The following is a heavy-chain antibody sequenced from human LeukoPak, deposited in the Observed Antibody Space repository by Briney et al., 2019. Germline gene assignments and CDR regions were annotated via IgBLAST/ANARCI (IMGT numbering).Heavy chain of an antibody. V-gene: IGHV4-30-4*08. CDR2: IYYSGST. D-gene: IGHD3-3*01. CDR3: ARAKGTYYDFWSGYYTDY. J-gene: IGHJ4*02. CDR1: GGSISSGDYY. Sequence: SQTLSLXCTVSGGSISSGDYYWSWIRQPPAKGLEWIGYIYYSGSTYYNPSLKSRVTISVDTSKNQFSLKLSSVTAADTAVYYCARAKGTYYDFWSGYYTDYWGQGTLVTVSS.